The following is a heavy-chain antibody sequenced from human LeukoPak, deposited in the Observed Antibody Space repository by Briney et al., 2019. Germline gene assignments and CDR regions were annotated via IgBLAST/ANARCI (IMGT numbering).Heavy chain of an antibody. V-gene: IGHV6-1*01. CDR1: GDSVSSNSAA. Sequence: SQTLSLTCDISGDSVSSNSAAWSWIRQSPSRGLEYLGRTYYRSEWYNDYAVSVKSRISINPDTSKSQFSLQLTSVTPEDTAVYYRARIPYGSGNDAFDIWGQGTMVTVSS. J-gene: IGHJ3*02. CDR2: TYYRSEWYN. CDR3: ARIPYGSGNDAFDI. D-gene: IGHD3-10*01.